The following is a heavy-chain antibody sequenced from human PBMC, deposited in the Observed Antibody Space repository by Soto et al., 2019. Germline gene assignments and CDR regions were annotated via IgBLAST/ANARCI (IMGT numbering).Heavy chain of an antibody. CDR3: ARDRYSYGLYFDY. CDR1: GYTFTGYY. CDR2: INPNSGGT. D-gene: IGHD5-18*01. V-gene: IGHV1-2*04. J-gene: IGHJ4*02. Sequence: ASVKVSCKASGYTFTGYYMHWVRQAPGQGLEWMGWINPNSGGTNYAQKFQGWVTMTRDTSISTAYMELSRLRSDDTAVYYCARDRYSYGLYFDYWGQGTLVTVSS.